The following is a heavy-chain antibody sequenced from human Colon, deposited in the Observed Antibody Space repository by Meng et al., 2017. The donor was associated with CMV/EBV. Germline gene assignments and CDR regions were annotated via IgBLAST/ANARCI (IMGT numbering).Heavy chain of an antibody. CDR3: ARGEGVAAARDYYYGMDV. D-gene: IGHD6-13*01. J-gene: IGHJ6*02. Sequence: GGSLRLSCVVSGFTFRDYYMSWIRQAPGKGLEWISFITAGGSSIYYADSVKGRFTISRDNAKNSLYLQMNSLRAEDTAMYYCARGEGVAAARDYYYGMDVWGQGTTVTVSS. V-gene: IGHV3-11*01. CDR1: GFTFRDYY. CDR2: ITAGGSSI.